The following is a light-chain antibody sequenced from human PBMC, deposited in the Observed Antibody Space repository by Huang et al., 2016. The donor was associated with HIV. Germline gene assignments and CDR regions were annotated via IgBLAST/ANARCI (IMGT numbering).Light chain of an antibody. J-gene: IGKJ3*01. CDR3: QQYNNWPL. CDR1: QSVSSN. V-gene: IGKV3-15*01. Sequence: EIVMTQSPATLSVSPGERATLSCRASQSVSSNLAWYQQKPGQAPRLLIYGASTRATGSPARFSGSGSGTEFTLTINSLQSEDFAVYYCQQYNNWPLFGPGTKVDIK. CDR2: GAS.